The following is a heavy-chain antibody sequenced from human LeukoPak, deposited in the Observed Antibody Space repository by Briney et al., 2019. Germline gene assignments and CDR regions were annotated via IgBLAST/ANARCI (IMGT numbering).Heavy chain of an antibody. Sequence: GGSLRLSCAASGFTFSSSWMSWVRQAPGKGLEWVSVIYSGGDTYYADSVKGRFTISRDNSKNMIYLEMTSLKAEDTAVYYCAKERNLEIAVAGTIFDYWGQGTLVTVSS. CDR3: AKERNLEIAVAGTIFDY. D-gene: IGHD6-19*01. CDR1: GFTFSSSW. J-gene: IGHJ4*02. V-gene: IGHV3-66*01. CDR2: IYSGGDT.